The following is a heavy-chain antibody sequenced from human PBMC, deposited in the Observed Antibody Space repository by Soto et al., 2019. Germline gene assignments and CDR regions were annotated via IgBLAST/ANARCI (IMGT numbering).Heavy chain of an antibody. CDR1: GFTFRDYA. CDR3: AKGGRQWLVTSDFNY. Sequence: VQLVESGGGVVQPGRSLRLSSAASGFTFRDYAMHWVRQAPGKGLEWVAVVSHDGRNTHYADSVKGRFTISRDSSKNTVSLEMTSLRAEDTAVYYCAKGGRQWLVTSDFNYWGQGALVTVSS. CDR2: VSHDGRNT. D-gene: IGHD6-19*01. J-gene: IGHJ4*02. V-gene: IGHV3-30*18.